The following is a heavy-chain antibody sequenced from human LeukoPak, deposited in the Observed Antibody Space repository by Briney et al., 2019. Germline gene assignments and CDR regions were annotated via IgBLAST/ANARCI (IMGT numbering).Heavy chain of an antibody. D-gene: IGHD3-3*01. CDR2: ISGSGGST. CDR1: GFTFSNYA. CDR3: AKEGFLEWLFN. V-gene: IGHV3-23*01. Sequence: GGSLRLSCAASGFTFSNYAMSGVRQAPGKGLEWVSAISGSGGSTYYADSVKGRFTISRDNSKNTLYLQMNSLRAEDTAVYYCAKEGFLEWLFNWGQGTLVTVSS. J-gene: IGHJ4*02.